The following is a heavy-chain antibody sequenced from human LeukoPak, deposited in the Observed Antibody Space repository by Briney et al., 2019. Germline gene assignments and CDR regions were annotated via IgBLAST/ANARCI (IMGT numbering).Heavy chain of an antibody. V-gene: IGHV7-4-1*02. CDR2: INTNAGNP. Sequence: ASVKVSCKASGYTFTSYAMHWVRQAPGQGLEWMGWINTNAGNPTYAQGFTGRFVFSLDTSVSTAYLQISSLKAEDTAVYYCARDLGQYCSSTSYYPYGMDVWGQGTTVTVSS. CDR3: ARDLGQYCSSTSYYPYGMDV. D-gene: IGHD2-2*01. J-gene: IGHJ6*02. CDR1: GYTFTSYA.